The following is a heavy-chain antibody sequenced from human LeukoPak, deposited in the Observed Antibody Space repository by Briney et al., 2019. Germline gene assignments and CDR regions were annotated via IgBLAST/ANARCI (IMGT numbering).Heavy chain of an antibody. CDR1: GFTFSSYG. Sequence: GGSLRLSCAASGFTFSSYGMHWVRQAPGKGLEWVAFIRYDGSNKYYADSVKGRFTISRGNSKNTLYLQMNSLRAEDTAVYYCAKDPRCSGGSRYLFDYWGQGTLVTVSS. D-gene: IGHD2-15*01. V-gene: IGHV3-30*02. CDR3: AKDPRCSGGSRYLFDY. CDR2: IRYDGSNK. J-gene: IGHJ4*02.